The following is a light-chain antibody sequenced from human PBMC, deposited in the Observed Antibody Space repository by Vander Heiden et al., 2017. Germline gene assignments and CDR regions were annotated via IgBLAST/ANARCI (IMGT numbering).Light chain of an antibody. V-gene: IGLV1-40*01. CDR3: QSYDSSLSGYWV. Sequence: QSVLTQPPSVSGAPGQTVTISCTGSSSHIGAGYDVHWYQQLPGTAPKLLIYGNSNRPSGVPDRFSGSKSGTSASLAITGLQAEDEADYYCQSYDSSLSGYWVFGGGTKLTVL. CDR1: SSHIGAGYD. J-gene: IGLJ3*02. CDR2: GNS.